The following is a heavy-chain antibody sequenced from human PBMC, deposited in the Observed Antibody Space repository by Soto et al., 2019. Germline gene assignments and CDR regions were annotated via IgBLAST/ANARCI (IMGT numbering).Heavy chain of an antibody. Sequence: GASVKVSCKASGGTFSSYAISWVRQAPGQGLEWMGGIIPIFGTANYAQKFQGRVTITADESTSTAYMELSSLRSEDTAVYYCARGRMAAADYGMDVWGQGTTVTVSS. D-gene: IGHD6-13*01. CDR3: ARGRMAAADYGMDV. CDR2: IIPIFGTA. CDR1: GGTFSSYA. V-gene: IGHV1-69*13. J-gene: IGHJ6*02.